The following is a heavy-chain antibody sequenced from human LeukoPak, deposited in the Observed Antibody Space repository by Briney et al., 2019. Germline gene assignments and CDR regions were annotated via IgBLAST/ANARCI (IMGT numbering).Heavy chain of an antibody. V-gene: IGHV4-39*07. CDR3: ARTTYYYYYMDV. J-gene: IGHJ6*03. D-gene: IGHD1-14*01. CDR2: IYHSGST. Sequence: PSETLSLTCTVSGGSISSSSYYWGWIRQPPGKGLEWIGSIYHSGSTYYNPSLKSRVTISVDTSKNQFSLKLSSVTAADTAVYYCARTTYYYYYMDVWGKGTTVTVSS. CDR1: GGSISSSSYY.